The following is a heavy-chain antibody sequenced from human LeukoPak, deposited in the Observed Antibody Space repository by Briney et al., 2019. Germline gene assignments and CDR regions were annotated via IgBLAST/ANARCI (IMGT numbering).Heavy chain of an antibody. J-gene: IGHJ6*03. D-gene: IGHD3-16*01. CDR2: ISGSGGST. Sequence: PGGSLRLSCAASGFTFSSYAMSWVRQAPGKGLEWVSAISGSGGSTYYADSVKGRFTISRDNSKNTLYLQMNSLRAEDTAVYYCAKEVWGPYENIHYYYYMDVWGKGTTVTVSS. CDR3: AKEVWGPYENIHYYYYMDV. V-gene: IGHV3-23*01. CDR1: GFTFSSYA.